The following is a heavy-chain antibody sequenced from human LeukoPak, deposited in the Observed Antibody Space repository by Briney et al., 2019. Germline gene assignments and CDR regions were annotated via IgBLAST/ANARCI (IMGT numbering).Heavy chain of an antibody. CDR2: ISYDGSNK. CDR1: GFTFSTYA. CDR3: ARADSSSTEAFDI. J-gene: IGHJ3*02. Sequence: GGSLRLSCAASGFTFSTYAMHWVRQAPGKGLEWVAVISYDGSNKYYADSVKGRFTISRDNSKNTLYLQMNSLRAEDTAVYYCARADSSSTEAFDIWGQGTMVTVSS. V-gene: IGHV3-30-3*01. D-gene: IGHD6-6*01.